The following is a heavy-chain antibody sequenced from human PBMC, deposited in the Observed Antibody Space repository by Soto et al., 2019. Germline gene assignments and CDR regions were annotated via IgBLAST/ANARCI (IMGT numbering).Heavy chain of an antibody. Sequence: ASVKVSCKASGYTFTSYYIHWVRQAPGQGLEWMGIINPSGGSTSYAQKFQGRVTMTRDTSTSTVYMELSSLRSEDTAVYYCARDLGDYYGSGSYYFDYWGQGTLVTVSS. CDR1: GYTFTSYY. D-gene: IGHD3-10*01. V-gene: IGHV1-46*01. CDR3: ARDLGDYYGSGSYYFDY. J-gene: IGHJ4*02. CDR2: INPSGGST.